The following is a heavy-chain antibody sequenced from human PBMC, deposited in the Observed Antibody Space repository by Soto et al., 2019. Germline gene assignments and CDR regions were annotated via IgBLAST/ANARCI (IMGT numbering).Heavy chain of an antibody. Sequence: LRLSCAASGFTFSSYEMNWVRQAPGKGLEWVSYISSSGSTIYYADSVKGRFTISRDNAKNSLYLQMNSLRAEDTAVYYCARDPSYYDSSGYYQQDAFDIWGQGTMVTVSS. D-gene: IGHD3-22*01. V-gene: IGHV3-48*03. J-gene: IGHJ3*02. CDR1: GFTFSSYE. CDR2: ISSSGSTI. CDR3: ARDPSYYDSSGYYQQDAFDI.